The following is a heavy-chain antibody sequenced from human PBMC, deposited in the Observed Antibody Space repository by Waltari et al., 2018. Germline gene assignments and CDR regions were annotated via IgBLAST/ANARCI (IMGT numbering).Heavy chain of an antibody. CDR1: GDTFSSYA. CDR3: ARGRLGVVFGRYYYYYMDV. V-gene: IGHV1-69*01. Sequence: QVQLVQSGAEVKKPGSSVKVSCKASGDTFSSYAISWVRQAPGQGLEWMGGIIPIFGTANYAQKFQGRVTITADESTSTAYMELSSLRSEDTAVYYCARGRLGVVFGRYYYYYMDVWGKGTTVTVSS. CDR2: IIPIFGTA. J-gene: IGHJ6*03. D-gene: IGHD3-3*01.